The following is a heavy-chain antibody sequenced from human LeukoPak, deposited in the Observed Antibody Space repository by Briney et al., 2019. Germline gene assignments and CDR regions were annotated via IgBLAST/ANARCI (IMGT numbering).Heavy chain of an antibody. CDR3: ARDRVAAASLDY. CDR2: IYYSGST. Sequence: SETLSLTCTVSGGSVSSGCYYWSWIRQPPGKGLEWIGYIYYSGSTNYNPSLKSRGTISVDTSKNQFSLKLSSVTAADTAVYYCARDRVAAASLDYWGQGTLVTVSS. D-gene: IGHD6-13*01. CDR1: GGSVSSGCYY. J-gene: IGHJ4*02. V-gene: IGHV4-61*01.